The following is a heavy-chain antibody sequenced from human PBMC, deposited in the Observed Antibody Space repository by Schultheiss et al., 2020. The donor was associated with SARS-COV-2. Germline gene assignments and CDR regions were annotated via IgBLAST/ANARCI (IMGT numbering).Heavy chain of an antibody. CDR1: GGTLSSYA. Sequence: SVKVSCKASGGTLSSYAITWVRQAPGQGLEWMGAIIPVFDMVEYSQKFQGRVTITADKSTGTAYMEVSSLRSEDTAVYYCARTYDFFSRYGMDVWGQGTTVTVSS. CDR3: ARTYDFFSRYGMDV. J-gene: IGHJ6*02. V-gene: IGHV1-69*10. CDR2: IIPVFDMV. D-gene: IGHD3-3*01.